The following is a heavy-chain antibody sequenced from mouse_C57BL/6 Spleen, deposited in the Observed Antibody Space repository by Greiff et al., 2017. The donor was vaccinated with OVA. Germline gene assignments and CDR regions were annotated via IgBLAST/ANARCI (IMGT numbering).Heavy chain of an antibody. CDR2: IDPENGDT. J-gene: IGHJ3*01. D-gene: IGHD6-1*01. V-gene: IGHV14-4*01. CDR1: GFNIKDDY. Sequence: VQLKESGAELVRPGASVKLSCTASGFNIKDDYMHWVKQRPEQGLAWIGWIDPENGDTEYASKFQGKATIPADTSSNTAYLQLSSLTSEDTAVYYCTTNPLGAWFAYWGQGTLVTVSA. CDR3: TTNPLGAWFAY.